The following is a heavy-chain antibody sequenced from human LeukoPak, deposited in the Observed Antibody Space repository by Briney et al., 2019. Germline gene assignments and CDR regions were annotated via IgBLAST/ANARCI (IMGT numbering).Heavy chain of an antibody. CDR1: GGSISSGDYY. D-gene: IGHD2-15*01. J-gene: IGHJ6*02. CDR3: ARDRHCSGGSCYPYGMDV. Sequence: SETLSLTCTVSGGSISSGDYYWSWIRQPPGKGLEWIGYIYYSGSTYYNPSLKSRVTISVDTSKNQFSLKLSSVTAADTAVYYCARDRHCSGGSCYPYGMDVWGQGTTVTVSS. CDR2: IYYSGST. V-gene: IGHV4-30-4*01.